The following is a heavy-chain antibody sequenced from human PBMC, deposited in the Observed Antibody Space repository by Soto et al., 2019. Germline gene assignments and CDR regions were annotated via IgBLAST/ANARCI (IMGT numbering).Heavy chain of an antibody. D-gene: IGHD6-13*01. J-gene: IGHJ5*02. CDR2: ISRHNGNT. CDR3: ARLAAPVGILSSRRDKYTNTQTYFDP. CDR1: GYIFTDYG. Sequence: QAQLVQSGAEVKKPGASVKVSCEASGYIFTDYGVSWLRQAPGQGLEWMGWISRHNGNTNFAQNFQGRLTMTTDTSTNTAYMELRSLRSDDTAVYYCARLAAPVGILSSRRDKYTNTQTYFDPWGQGTLVTVSS. V-gene: IGHV1-18*01.